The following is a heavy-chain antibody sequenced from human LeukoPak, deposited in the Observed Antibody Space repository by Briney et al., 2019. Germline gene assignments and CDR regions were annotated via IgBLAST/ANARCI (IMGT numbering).Heavy chain of an antibody. J-gene: IGHJ4*02. CDR1: GGSIRSYY. CDR2: ISYSGNT. Sequence: SETLSLTCTVSGGSIRSYYWSWIRQPPGKGLEWIAYISYSGNTNFNPSLKSRVTISVDTSKNQFSLNLSSVTAADTAVFYCARGHDYFDYWGQGTLVTVSS. V-gene: IGHV4-59*08. CDR3: ARGHDYFDY.